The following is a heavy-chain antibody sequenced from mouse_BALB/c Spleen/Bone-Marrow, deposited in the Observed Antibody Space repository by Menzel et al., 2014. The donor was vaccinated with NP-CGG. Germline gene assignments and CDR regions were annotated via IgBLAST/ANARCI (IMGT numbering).Heavy chain of an antibody. D-gene: IGHD2-10*01. Sequence: VKLVESGAELAKPGASVKMSCKASGYTFTSYWMHWVKQRPGRGLEWIGYINPSTGYTEYNQKFKDKATLTADKSSSTAYMHLNSLTSEDAAGYYYASAYYGNYVWGAGTTVTVSS. CDR3: ASAYYGNYV. J-gene: IGHJ1*01. CDR1: GYTFTSYW. V-gene: IGHV1-7*01. CDR2: INPSTGYT.